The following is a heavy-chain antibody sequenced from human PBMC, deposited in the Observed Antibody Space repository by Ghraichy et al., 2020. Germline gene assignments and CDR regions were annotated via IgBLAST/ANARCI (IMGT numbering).Heavy chain of an antibody. Sequence: GGSLRLSCATSGFTFSDYYMSWIRQAPGKGLEWVSYISSSSTYTNYADSVKGRFTISRDNAKNPLYLQMNSLRAEDTAVYYCARGTLGDGYNDSWGQGTLVTGSS. J-gene: IGHJ4*02. CDR3: ARGTLGDGYNDS. V-gene: IGHV3-11*05. CDR1: GFTFSDYY. CDR2: ISSSSTYT. D-gene: IGHD5-24*01.